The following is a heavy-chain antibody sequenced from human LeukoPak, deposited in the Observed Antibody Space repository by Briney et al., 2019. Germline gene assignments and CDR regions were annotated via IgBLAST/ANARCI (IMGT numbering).Heavy chain of an antibody. Sequence: SETLSLTCAVYGGSFSGYYWSWIRQPPGKGLEWIGEINHSGSTNYNPSLKSRVTISVDTSKNQFSLKLSSVTAADTAVYYCARGSIAGAGGYYGMDVWGQGTKVTVSS. J-gene: IGHJ6*02. CDR1: GGSFSGYY. D-gene: IGHD6-13*01. CDR3: ARGSIAGAGGYYGMDV. CDR2: INHSGST. V-gene: IGHV4-34*01.